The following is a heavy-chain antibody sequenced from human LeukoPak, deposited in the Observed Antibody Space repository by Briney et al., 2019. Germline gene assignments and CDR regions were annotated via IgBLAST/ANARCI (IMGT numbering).Heavy chain of an antibody. CDR3: ARGRGYSYVFDY. CDR1: GGSISSYY. CDR2: IYHSGST. J-gene: IGHJ4*02. Sequence: SETLSLTCTVSGGSISSYYWSWIRQPPGKGLEWIGYIYHSGSTYYNPSLKSRVTISVDRSKNQFSLKLSSVTAADTAVYYCARGRGYSYVFDYWGQGTLVTVSS. D-gene: IGHD5-18*01. V-gene: IGHV4-59*12.